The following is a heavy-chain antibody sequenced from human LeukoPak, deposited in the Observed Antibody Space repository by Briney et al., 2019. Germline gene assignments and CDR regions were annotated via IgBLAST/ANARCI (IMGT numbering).Heavy chain of an antibody. J-gene: IGHJ4*02. CDR2: IYYSGST. CDR1: SGSISSSSYY. Sequence: SETLSLTCTVSSGSISSSSYYWGWIRQPPGKGLEWIGSIYYSGSTYYNPSLKSRVTISVDTSKNQFSLKLSSVTAADTAVYYCARAGYSSGYLIDYWGQGTLVIVSS. D-gene: IGHD3-22*01. V-gene: IGHV4-39*07. CDR3: ARAGYSSGYLIDY.